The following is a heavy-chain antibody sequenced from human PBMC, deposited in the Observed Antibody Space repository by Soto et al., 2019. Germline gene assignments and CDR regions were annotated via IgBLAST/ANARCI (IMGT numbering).Heavy chain of an antibody. CDR1: GGSISSSIYY. J-gene: IGHJ4*02. CDR2: IYYSGST. D-gene: IGHD3-22*01. Sequence: SETLSLTCTVSGGSISSSIYYWGWIRQPPGKGLERIGSIYYSGSTYYNPSLKSRVTISVDTSKNQFSLKLSSVTAADTAVYYCARHLKLYYDSSGYYYFDYWGQGTLVTVS. V-gene: IGHV4-39*01. CDR3: ARHLKLYYDSSGYYYFDY.